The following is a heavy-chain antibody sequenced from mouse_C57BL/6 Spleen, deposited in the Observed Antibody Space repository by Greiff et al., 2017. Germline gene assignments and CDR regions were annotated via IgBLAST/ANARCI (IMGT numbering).Heavy chain of an antibody. V-gene: IGHV14-1*01. Sequence: EVQLQESGAELVRPGASVTLSCTASGFNIKDYYMHWVKQRPEQGLGWIGRIDPEDGATEYAPKFQVKATMTAETSSNTAYLQLSSLTSEDTAVYYCTTHYGSSYGAYWGQGTLVTVSA. CDR1: GFNIKDYY. CDR3: TTHYGSSYGAY. D-gene: IGHD1-1*01. CDR2: IDPEDGAT. J-gene: IGHJ3*01.